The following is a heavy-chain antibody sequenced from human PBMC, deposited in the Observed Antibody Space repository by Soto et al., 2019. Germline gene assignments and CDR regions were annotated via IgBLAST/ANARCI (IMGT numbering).Heavy chain of an antibody. D-gene: IGHD3-3*01. V-gene: IGHV4-30-4*01. Sequence: QVQLQESGPGLVKPSQTLSLTCTVSGGSINRGGSFWSWIRQTPGKGLEWIGHIYNSGTTYTNPSLNGGATISWDTSPNRFSLKLRSVTAADTAIYYCARGLSADKVDYWGQGTLVTVSS. CDR1: GGSINRGGSF. CDR2: IYNSGTT. CDR3: ARGLSADKVDY. J-gene: IGHJ4*02.